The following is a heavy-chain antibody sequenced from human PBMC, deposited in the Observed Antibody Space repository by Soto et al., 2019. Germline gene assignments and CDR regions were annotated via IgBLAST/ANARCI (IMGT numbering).Heavy chain of an antibody. CDR3: ARDFAYFDS. V-gene: IGHV4-61*01. CDR1: GSAFKSGSYS. J-gene: IGHJ4*02. Sequence: SETLSLTCTVSGSAFKSGSYSWSWIRQPPGKGLEWIGYVYQTGRTSYNPSLNSRVSISMDMSKHQFSLNLDSVTAADTAVYFCARDFAYFDSWGQGTLVTVSS. D-gene: IGHD3-3*01. CDR2: VYQTGRT.